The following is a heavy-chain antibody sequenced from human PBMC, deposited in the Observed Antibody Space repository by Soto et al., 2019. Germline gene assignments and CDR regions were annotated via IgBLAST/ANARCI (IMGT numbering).Heavy chain of an antibody. CDR2: PSYRAKRYK. J-gene: IGHJ5*02. D-gene: IGHD2-15*01. CDR3: ARTVGWLHP. Sequence: SQTLSLTCAISGDSFSSHMPAWNWIRHYPLRALAWLGRPSYRAKRYKEYAASVRSRISINPDTSKDQFSLPLNFVSPDDSAVYYCARTVGWLHPWVQGTQVTVSS. V-gene: IGHV6-1*01. CDR1: GDSFSSHMPA.